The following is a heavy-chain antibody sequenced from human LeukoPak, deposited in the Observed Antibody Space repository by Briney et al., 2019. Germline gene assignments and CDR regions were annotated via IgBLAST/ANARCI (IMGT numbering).Heavy chain of an antibody. Sequence: SETLSLTCTVSGGSISSYYWSWIRQPPGKGLEWIGYIYYSGSTNYNPSLKSRVTISVDTSKNQFSLKLSSVTAADTAVYYCARHRGYSSGWYDLDAFDIWGQGTMVTFSS. V-gene: IGHV4-59*08. CDR3: ARHRGYSSGWYDLDAFDI. CDR2: IYYSGST. CDR1: GGSISSYY. J-gene: IGHJ3*02. D-gene: IGHD6-19*01.